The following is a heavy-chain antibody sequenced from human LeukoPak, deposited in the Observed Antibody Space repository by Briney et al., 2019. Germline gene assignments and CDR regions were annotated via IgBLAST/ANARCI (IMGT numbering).Heavy chain of an antibody. CDR1: GFTFGSYG. J-gene: IGHJ4*02. CDR3: ARVDPYGEPSEPANY. Sequence: GGSLRLSCAASGFTFGSYGMTWVRQAPGKGLEWVSAISGSGDNIYYADSVKGRFTFSRDNSKNTLHLQMNSLRAEDTAVYYCARVDPYGEPSEPANYWGQGTLVTVSS. D-gene: IGHD4-17*01. V-gene: IGHV3-23*01. CDR2: ISGSGDNI.